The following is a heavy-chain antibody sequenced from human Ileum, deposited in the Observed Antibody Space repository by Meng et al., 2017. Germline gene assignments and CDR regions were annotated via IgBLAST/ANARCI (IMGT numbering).Heavy chain of an antibody. D-gene: IGHD4-17*01. Sequence: QVQLGQSGAEVKKPGASVKVSCKASGYTFTSTNYGISWMRQAPGQGLEWMGWVSTYNDDTNHVQKFQDRVTMTTDTSTSTVYMELRSLRSDDTAVYYCARDQIGDYVWDYWGQG. CDR2: VSTYNDDT. J-gene: IGHJ4*02. V-gene: IGHV1-18*01. CDR1: GYTFTSTNYG. CDR3: ARDQIGDYVWDY.